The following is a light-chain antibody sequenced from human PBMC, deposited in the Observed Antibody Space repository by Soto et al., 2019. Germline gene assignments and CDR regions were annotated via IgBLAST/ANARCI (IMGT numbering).Light chain of an antibody. CDR3: QQYGSSPPWT. J-gene: IGKJ1*01. V-gene: IGKV3-20*01. Sequence: EIVLTQPPGTLSLSPGERATLSCRASQSVSSSYLAWYQQKPGQAPRLLIYGASSRATGIPDRFSGSGSGTDSTLTISRLEPEDFAVYYCQQYGSSPPWTFGQGTKVDI. CDR1: QSVSSSY. CDR2: GAS.